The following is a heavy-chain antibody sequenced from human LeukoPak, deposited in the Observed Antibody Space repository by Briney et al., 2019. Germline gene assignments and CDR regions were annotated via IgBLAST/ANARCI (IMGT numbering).Heavy chain of an antibody. D-gene: IGHD3-3*01. CDR1: GYTFTSYG. V-gene: IGHV1-18*01. CDR3: ARVSLEWLFGDWFDP. Sequence: ASVKVSCKASGYTFTSYGISWVRQAPGQGLEWMGWISAYNANTNYAQKLQGRVTMTTDTSTSTAYMELRSLRSDDTAVYYCARVSLEWLFGDWFDPWGQGTLVTVSS. J-gene: IGHJ5*02. CDR2: ISAYNANT.